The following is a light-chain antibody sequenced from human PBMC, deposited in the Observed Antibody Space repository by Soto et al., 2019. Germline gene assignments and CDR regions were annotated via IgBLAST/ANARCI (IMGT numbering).Light chain of an antibody. V-gene: IGKV4-1*01. CDR1: QSVLYSSNNKNY. J-gene: IGKJ3*01. CDR3: QQHYTTPPT. CDR2: WAS. Sequence: DIVMTQSPDSMAVSLGERATINCKSSQSVLYSSNNKNYVAWYQQKPGQPPKLLIYWASTRKSGVPDRVSGSGSGTDFTLTISSLQAEDVAVYYCQQHYTTPPTFGPGTKVDIK.